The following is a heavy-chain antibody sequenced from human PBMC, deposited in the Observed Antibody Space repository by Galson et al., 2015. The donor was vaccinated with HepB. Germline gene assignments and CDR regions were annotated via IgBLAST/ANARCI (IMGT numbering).Heavy chain of an antibody. Sequence: QSGAEVKEPGESLKISCKGSGYRFTSYWIAWVRQMPGKGLEWMGIIFPSDSDTRYSPSFQGQVTISADKSISTAYLQWSSLKASDTAMYYCARSRLLVWFGELDVWGQGTTVTVSS. CDR3: ARSRLLVWFGELDV. CDR2: IFPSDSDT. V-gene: IGHV5-51*03. CDR1: GYRFTSYW. D-gene: IGHD3-10*01. J-gene: IGHJ6*02.